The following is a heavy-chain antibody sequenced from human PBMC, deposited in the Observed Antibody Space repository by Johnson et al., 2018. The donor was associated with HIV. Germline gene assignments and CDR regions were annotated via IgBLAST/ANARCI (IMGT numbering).Heavy chain of an antibody. J-gene: IGHJ3*01. CDR2: IGSSGDT. CDR3: ARAGDYDVLTGSLLRGTFDV. CDR1: GFIFSSYD. Sequence: EVQLVESGGGLVQPGGSLRLSCAASGFIFSSYDMHWVRQTTGKGLEWISGIGSSGDTFYPGSVKGRFTISRANAKNSLYLQMNSLRAGDTGVYYCARAGDYDVLTGSLLRGTFDVWGQGTMVTVSS. D-gene: IGHD3-9*01. V-gene: IGHV3-13*01.